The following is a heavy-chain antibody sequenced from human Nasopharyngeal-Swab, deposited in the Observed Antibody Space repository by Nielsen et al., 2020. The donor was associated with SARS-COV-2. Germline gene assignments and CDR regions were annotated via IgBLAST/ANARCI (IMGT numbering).Heavy chain of an antibody. CDR3: ARGGEYCSGGSCYLNYYYGMDV. CDR2: ISAYNGNT. V-gene: IGHV1-18*01. CDR1: GYTFTSYG. D-gene: IGHD2-15*01. J-gene: IGHJ6*02. Sequence: ASVKVSCNASGYTFTSYGISWVRQAPGQGLEWMGWISAYNGNTPYAQKLQGRITMTTDTSTSTAYMELRSLRSDDTAVYYCARGGEYCSGGSCYLNYYYGMDVWGQGTTVTVSS.